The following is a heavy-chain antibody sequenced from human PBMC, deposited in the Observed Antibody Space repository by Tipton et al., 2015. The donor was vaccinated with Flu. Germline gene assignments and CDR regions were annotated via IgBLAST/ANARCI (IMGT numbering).Heavy chain of an antibody. D-gene: IGHD2/OR15-2a*01. CDR1: GFTVSDNY. V-gene: IGHV3-53*01. Sequence: QLVQSGGGLIQPGGSLRLSCAASGFTVSDNYMSWVRQAPGKGLEWVSVIYTGGITYTADSVKGRFSISRDNSKNTLYLQMNSLRVEDTAVYYCARDSIGRRTYYIDYWGQGTLVTVSS. CDR3: ARDSIGRRTYYIDY. J-gene: IGHJ4*02. CDR2: IYTGGIT.